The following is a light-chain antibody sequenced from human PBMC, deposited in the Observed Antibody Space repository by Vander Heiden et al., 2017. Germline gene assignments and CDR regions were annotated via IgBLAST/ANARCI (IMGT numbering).Light chain of an antibody. CDR2: GPS. V-gene: IGKV3-20*01. CDR1: QSVSRNY. CDR3: QQYGSSPPLT. J-gene: IGKJ4*01. Sequence: DTVLTLSPRTLSLSPGQRATLSCRASQSVSRNYVAWYQQKPGQAPRLLIYGPSNRASGIPDRFSGGGSGTDFILTISRLEPEDFAMYYCQQYGSSPPLTFGGGTKVEIK.